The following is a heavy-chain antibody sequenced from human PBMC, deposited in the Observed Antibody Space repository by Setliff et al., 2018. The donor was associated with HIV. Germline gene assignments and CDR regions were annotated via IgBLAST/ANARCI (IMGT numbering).Heavy chain of an antibody. V-gene: IGHV4-39*02. Sequence: SETLSLTCTVSGDSISSSSYYWGWIRQPPGKGLEWIGSIFYSGSTYYNPSLKSRLIMSVDTSKNQFSLKVSSVNAPDTAVYFCAREDGEYTSSPRWFDPWGQGTQVTVSS. D-gene: IGHD6-13*01. CDR2: IFYSGST. CDR3: AREDGEYTSSPRWFDP. J-gene: IGHJ5*02. CDR1: GDSISSSSYY.